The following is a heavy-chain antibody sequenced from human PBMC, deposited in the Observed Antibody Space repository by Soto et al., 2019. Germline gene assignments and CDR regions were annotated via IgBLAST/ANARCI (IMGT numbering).Heavy chain of an antibody. D-gene: IGHD2-2*01. CDR3: AKDLRRGPHARPPLFDY. Sequence: EVQLVESGGGLVQPGRSLRLSCAASGFTFDDYAMHWVRQAPGKGLEWVSGISWNSGSIGYADSVKGRFTISRDNAKNSLYLQMNGLRAEDTALYYCAKDLRRGPHARPPLFDYWGQGTLVTVSS. V-gene: IGHV3-9*01. CDR1: GFTFDDYA. J-gene: IGHJ4*02. CDR2: ISWNSGSI.